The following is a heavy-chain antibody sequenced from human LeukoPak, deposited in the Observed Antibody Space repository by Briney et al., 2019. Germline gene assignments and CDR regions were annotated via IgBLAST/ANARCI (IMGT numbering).Heavy chain of an antibody. CDR1: GGTFSSYA. CDR2: IIPIFGTA. J-gene: IGHJ4*02. Sequence: GASVKVSCKASGGTFSSYAISWVRQAPGQGLEWMGGIIPIFGTANYAQKFQGRVTITADKSTSTAYMELSSLRSEDTAVYYCARERQDGDLGIGYWGQGTLVTVSS. D-gene: IGHD4-17*01. CDR3: ARERQDGDLGIGY. V-gene: IGHV1-69*06.